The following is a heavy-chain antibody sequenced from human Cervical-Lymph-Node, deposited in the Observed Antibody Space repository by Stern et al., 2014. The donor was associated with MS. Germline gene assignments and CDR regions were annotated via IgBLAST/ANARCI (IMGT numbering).Heavy chain of an antibody. D-gene: IGHD6-19*01. CDR3: WGDGSGWFGP. J-gene: IGHJ5*02. CDR2: IDHSGTT. V-gene: IGHV4-38-2*02. Sequence: QVQLQESGPGLVKPSETLSLTCTVSGYSISSGYYWGWIRQSPGKGLEWIGSIDHSGTTYYKPSLKSRVTLSVDTSKNQISLKLSSGTAAHPAGYYCWGDGSGWFGPWGQGTLVTVSS. CDR1: GYSISSGYY.